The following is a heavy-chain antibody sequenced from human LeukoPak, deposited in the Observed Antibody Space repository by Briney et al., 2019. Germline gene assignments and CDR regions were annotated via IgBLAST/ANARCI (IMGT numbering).Heavy chain of an antibody. D-gene: IGHD2-21*02. V-gene: IGHV4-4*07. CDR2: IYTCGST. Sequence: SETLSLTCTVCGGLMSSLHWSWLRPPAGKGLVWFGRIYTCGSTNYNPSLNSRVTMKENPSKNQFALKLSSATATDTAVYYCARGAYCGGDCYSFPGQWETDAFDIWGQGTMVTVSS. CDR3: ARGAYCGGDCYSFPGQWETDAFDI. CDR1: GGLMSSLH. J-gene: IGHJ3*02.